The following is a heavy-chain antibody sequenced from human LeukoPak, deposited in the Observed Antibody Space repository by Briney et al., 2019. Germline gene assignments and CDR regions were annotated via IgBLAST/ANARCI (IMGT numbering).Heavy chain of an antibody. CDR1: GFTFDDYA. CDR2: ISWNSGSI. D-gene: IGHD3-16*01. Sequence: TGGSLRLSCAASGFTFDDYAMHWVRQAPGKGLEWVSGISWNSGSIGYADSVKGRFTISRDNAKNSLYLQMNSLRAEDTALYYCAKDLGFGVYYYYGMDVWGQGTTVTVSS. J-gene: IGHJ6*02. CDR3: AKDLGFGVYYYYGMDV. V-gene: IGHV3-9*01.